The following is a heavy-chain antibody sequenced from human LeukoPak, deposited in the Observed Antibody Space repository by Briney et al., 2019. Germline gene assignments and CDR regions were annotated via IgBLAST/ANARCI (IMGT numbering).Heavy chain of an antibody. J-gene: IGHJ4*02. Sequence: GGSLRLSCAASGFTFNNYAISWVRQAPGKGLEWVSAISGSGGSTYYADSVKGRFTISRDNSKNTLYLQMYSLGAEDTAVYYCAKATNSGTSRGSFDYWGQGTLVTVSS. D-gene: IGHD1-26*01. CDR1: GFTFNNYA. CDR2: ISGSGGST. V-gene: IGHV3-23*01. CDR3: AKATNSGTSRGSFDY.